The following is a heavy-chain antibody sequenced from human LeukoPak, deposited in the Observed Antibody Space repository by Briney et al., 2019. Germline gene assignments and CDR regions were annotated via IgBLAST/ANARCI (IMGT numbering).Heavy chain of an antibody. J-gene: IGHJ4*02. D-gene: IGHD6-19*01. CDR1: GGSISSYY. Sequence: PSETLSLTCTVSGGSISSYYWSWIRQPPGKGLEWIGYIYYSGSTNYNPSLKSRVTISVDTSKNQFSLKLSSVTAADTAVYYCARDRGSGWYETAFDYGGQGTLVTVSS. CDR2: IYYSGST. CDR3: ARDRGSGWYETAFDY. V-gene: IGHV4-59*01.